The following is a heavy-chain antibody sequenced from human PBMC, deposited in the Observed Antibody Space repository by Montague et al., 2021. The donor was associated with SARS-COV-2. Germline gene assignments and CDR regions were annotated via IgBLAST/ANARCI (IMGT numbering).Heavy chain of an antibody. D-gene: IGHD2-8*01. CDR2: VLYNKST. J-gene: IGHJ4*02. Sequence: SETLSLTCTVSGVSVTDYYWSWIRQPPGKGLEWVGYVLYNKSTNFNPSLKSRVAISVDTSKNQFSLRLTSVTAADTAFYYCVRRPDSNGLNGPLDCWGQGTMVTVSS. V-gene: IGHV4-59*02. CDR3: VRRPDSNGLNGPLDC. CDR1: GVSVTDYY.